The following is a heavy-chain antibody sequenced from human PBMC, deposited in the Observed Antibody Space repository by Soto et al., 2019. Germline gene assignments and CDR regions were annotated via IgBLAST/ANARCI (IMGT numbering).Heavy chain of an antibody. CDR2: INPNSGDT. CDR1: GYIXTDYY. V-gene: IGHV1-2*02. CDR3: VRGRAVAGINEEAFDL. J-gene: IGHJ3*01. Sequence: GXSXKVSFKASGYIXTDYYRNWVRQAPGQGLECMGWINPNSGDTIYAKKFQGRVTVTGEPSISTAYMELSRLKSDDTSVYYCVRGRAVAGINEEAFDLWGQGTMGTVS. D-gene: IGHD6-19*01.